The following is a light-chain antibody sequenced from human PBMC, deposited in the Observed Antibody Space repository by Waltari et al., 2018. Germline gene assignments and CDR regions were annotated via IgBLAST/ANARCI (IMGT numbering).Light chain of an antibody. CDR2: WAS. J-gene: IGKJ1*01. CDR1: QSVLYSSNNKNY. V-gene: IGKV4-1*01. CDR3: QQYYSTPPRT. Sequence: DIVMTQSPDSLAVSLGERATINCKSSQSVLYSSNNKNYLAWYHQKPGQPPNLLIYWASTRESGVPDRFSGSGSGTDFTLTISSLQAEDVAVYYCQQYYSTPPRTFGQGTKVEIK.